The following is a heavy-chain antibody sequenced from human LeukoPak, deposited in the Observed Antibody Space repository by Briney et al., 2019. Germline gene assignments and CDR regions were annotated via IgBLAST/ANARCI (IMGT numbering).Heavy chain of an antibody. CDR3: ARSAPDGTY. CDR2: IYYSGST. J-gene: IGHJ4*02. V-gene: IGHV4-59*01. CDR1: GGSISSYY. Sequence: SETLSLTCTVSGGSISSYYWSWIRQPPGKGLEWIGYIYYSGSTNYNPSLKSRVTMSVDTTKNQFSLKLSSVTAADTAVYYCARSAPDGTYWGQGTLVTVSS.